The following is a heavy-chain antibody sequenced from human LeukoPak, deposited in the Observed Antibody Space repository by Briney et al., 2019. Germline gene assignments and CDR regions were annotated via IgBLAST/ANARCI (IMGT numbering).Heavy chain of an antibody. Sequence: PGGSLRLSCAAPGFTFSGYWMTWVRQAPGKGLEYVVNIKEDGSEKYYVDSVKGRFTISRDNTKNSLYLQMSSLRGDDTAVYYCVRECDFHAFDGWGQGTLVTVSS. CDR3: VRECDFHAFDG. D-gene: IGHD2-21*02. J-gene: IGHJ4*02. CDR2: IKEDGSEK. V-gene: IGHV3-7*05. CDR1: GFTFSGYW.